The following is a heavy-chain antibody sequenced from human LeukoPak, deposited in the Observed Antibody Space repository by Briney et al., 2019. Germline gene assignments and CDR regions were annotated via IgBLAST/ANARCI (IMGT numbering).Heavy chain of an antibody. CDR2: ISSSSSYI. Sequence: GGSLRLSCAASGFTFSSYSMNWVRQAPGKGLEWVSSISSSSSYIYYADSVKGRFTISRDNAKNSLYLQMNSLRAEDTAVYYCARDSSDDYDSSGYPPDYWGQGTLVTVSS. CDR1: GFTFSSYS. CDR3: ARDSSDDYDSSGYPPDY. D-gene: IGHD3-22*01. V-gene: IGHV3-21*01. J-gene: IGHJ4*02.